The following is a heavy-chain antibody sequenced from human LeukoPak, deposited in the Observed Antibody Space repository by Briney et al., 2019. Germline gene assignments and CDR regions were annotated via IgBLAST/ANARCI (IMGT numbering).Heavy chain of an antibody. V-gene: IGHV4-38-2*02. J-gene: IGHJ5*02. D-gene: IGHD6-13*01. CDR1: GYSISSGYY. Sequence: HSETLSLTCTVSGYSISSGYYWGWIRQSPGKGLEWIGSLYHSGNSYYNPSLKSRVTISVDTSKNQFSLNLSSVTAADTAVYYCARDYSSSWYIGWFDPWGQGTLVTVSS. CDR3: ARDYSSSWYIGWFDP. CDR2: LYHSGNS.